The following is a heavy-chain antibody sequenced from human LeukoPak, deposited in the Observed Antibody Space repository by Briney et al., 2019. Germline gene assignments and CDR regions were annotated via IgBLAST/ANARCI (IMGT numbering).Heavy chain of an antibody. CDR2: IYYSGST. D-gene: IGHD2/OR15-2a*01. V-gene: IGHV4-59*01. CDR3: AGVVTVPTFSFDY. CDR1: GGSISSYY. Sequence: SETLSLTCTVSGGSISSYYWSWIRQPPGKGLEWIGYIYYSGSTNYNPSLKSRVTISVDTSKNQFSLKLSSVTAADTAVYYCAGVVTVPTFSFDYWGQGTLVTVSS. J-gene: IGHJ4*02.